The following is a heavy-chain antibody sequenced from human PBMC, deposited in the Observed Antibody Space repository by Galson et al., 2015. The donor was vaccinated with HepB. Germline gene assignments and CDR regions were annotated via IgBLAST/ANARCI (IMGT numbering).Heavy chain of an antibody. CDR1: GYTFTGYY. CDR2: INPNSGGT. D-gene: IGHD2-15*01. CDR3: ARDGRPQGYCSGGSCYSPFDY. Sequence: SVKVSCKASGYTFTGYYMHWVRQAPGQGLEWMGWINPNSGGTNYAQKFQARVTMTRDTSISTAYMELSRLRSDDTAVYYCARDGRPQGYCSGGSCYSPFDYWGQGTLVTVSS. J-gene: IGHJ4*02. V-gene: IGHV1-2*02.